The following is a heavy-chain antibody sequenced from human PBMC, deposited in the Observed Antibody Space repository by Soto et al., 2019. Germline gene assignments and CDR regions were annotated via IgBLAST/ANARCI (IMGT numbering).Heavy chain of an antibody. V-gene: IGHV1-18*01. CDR1: GYTFTSYG. Sequence: QVQLVQSGAEVKKPGASVKVSCKASGYTFTSYGISWVRQAPGQGLEWMGWISAYNGNTNYAQKLHGRVTMTTDTSTSTAYMELRSLRSDDTAVYYCARVPGGIAAATNVPWFDPWGQGTLVTVSS. J-gene: IGHJ5*02. D-gene: IGHD6-13*01. CDR3: ARVPGGIAAATNVPWFDP. CDR2: ISAYNGNT.